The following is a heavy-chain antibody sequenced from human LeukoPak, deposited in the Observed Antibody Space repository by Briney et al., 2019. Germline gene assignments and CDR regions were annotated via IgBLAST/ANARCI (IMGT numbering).Heavy chain of an antibody. CDR1: GFTFDDYA. J-gene: IGHJ4*02. D-gene: IGHD5-24*01. Sequence: QPGRSLRLSCAASGFTFDDYAMHWVRQAPGKGLEWVSGISWNSGSIGYADSVKGRFTISRDNAKNSLYLQMNSLRAEDTALYYCAKAQDDYLDYWGQGTLVTVSS. CDR2: ISWNSGSI. CDR3: AKAQDDYLDY. V-gene: IGHV3-9*01.